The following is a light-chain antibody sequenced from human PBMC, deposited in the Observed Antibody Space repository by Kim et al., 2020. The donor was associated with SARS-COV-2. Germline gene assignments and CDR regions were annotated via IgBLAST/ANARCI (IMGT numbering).Light chain of an antibody. CDR1: SNNVGNQG. V-gene: IGLV10-54*01. Sequence: LTQPPSVSKDLRQTATLTCTGNSNNVGNQGVAWLQHHQGHPPKLLSYRNNNRPSGISERLSASRSGNTASLTIIGLQPEDEADYYCSAWDSSLSAWVFGGGTQLTVL. J-gene: IGLJ3*02. CDR2: RNN. CDR3: SAWDSSLSAWV.